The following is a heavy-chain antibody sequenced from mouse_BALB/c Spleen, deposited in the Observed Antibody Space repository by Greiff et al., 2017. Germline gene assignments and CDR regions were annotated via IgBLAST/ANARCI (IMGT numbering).Heavy chain of an antibody. CDR3: TRAGYDEVYWYFDV. D-gene: IGHD2-14*01. Sequence: EVQLQQSGTVLARPGASVKMSCKASGYTFTSYWMHWVKQRPGQGLEWIGAIYPGNSDTSYNQKFKGKAKLTAVTSTSTAYMELSSLTNEDSAVYYCTRAGYDEVYWYFDVWGAGTTVTVSS. CDR2: IYPGNSDT. J-gene: IGHJ1*01. CDR1: GYTFTSYW. V-gene: IGHV1-5*01.